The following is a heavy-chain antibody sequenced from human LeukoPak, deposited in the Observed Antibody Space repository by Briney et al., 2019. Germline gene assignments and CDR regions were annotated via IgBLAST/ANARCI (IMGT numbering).Heavy chain of an antibody. Sequence: PSETLSLTCTVSGGSISSYYWSWIRQPPGKGLEWIGYIYYSGSTNYNPSLKSRVTISVDTSKNQFSLKLSSVTAADTAVYYCAREIEEYSSPSRYYYYYMDVWGKGTTVTVSS. J-gene: IGHJ6*03. CDR2: IYYSGST. V-gene: IGHV4-59*01. CDR1: GGSISSYY. D-gene: IGHD6-6*01. CDR3: AREIEEYSSPSRYYYYYMDV.